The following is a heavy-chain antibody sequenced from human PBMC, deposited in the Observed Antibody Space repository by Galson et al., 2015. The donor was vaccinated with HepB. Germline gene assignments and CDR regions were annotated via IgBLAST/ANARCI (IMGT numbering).Heavy chain of an antibody. Sequence: SLRLSCSGPGFTFRRHWMSWVRQAPGKGLGWVANINQDGSRKYYVDSVKGRFTISRDNAENSLFLQMNSLVVEDTAVYYWATDPPHHYDSSGFTDSWGQGALVTVSS. CDR1: GFTFRRHW. CDR2: INQDGSRK. V-gene: IGHV3-7*05. CDR3: ATDPPHHYDSSGFTDS. J-gene: IGHJ4*02. D-gene: IGHD3-22*01.